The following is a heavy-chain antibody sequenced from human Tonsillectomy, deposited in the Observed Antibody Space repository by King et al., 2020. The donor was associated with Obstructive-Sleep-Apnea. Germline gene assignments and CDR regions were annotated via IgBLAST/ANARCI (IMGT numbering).Heavy chain of an antibody. CDR2: IYHSGST. V-gene: IGHV4-38-2*02. CDR3: SRGSLGVTQTPYYFDY. CDR1: GYSISSGYY. J-gene: IGHJ4*02. D-gene: IGHD2-21*02. Sequence: QLQESGPGLVKPSETLSLTCTASGYSISSGYYWGWIRQPPGKGLEWIGSIYHSGSTYYNPSLKSRVTISVDTSKNQFSLKLGSVTAADTAVYYCSRGSLGVTQTPYYFDYWGQGTLVTVSS.